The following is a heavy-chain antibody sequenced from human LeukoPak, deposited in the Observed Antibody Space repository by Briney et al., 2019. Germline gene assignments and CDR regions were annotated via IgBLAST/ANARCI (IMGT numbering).Heavy chain of an antibody. CDR1: GFTFSSYG. CDR2: ISASGSTI. V-gene: IGHV3-48*04. D-gene: IGHD4-17*01. Sequence: PGRSLRLSCAASGFTFSSYGMHWVRQAPGKGLDWVSYISASGSTIYYADSVKGRFTISRDNAKNSLYLQMNSLRAEDTAVYYCARIRGDIYGDQPDYWGQGTLVTVSS. J-gene: IGHJ4*02. CDR3: ARIRGDIYGDQPDY.